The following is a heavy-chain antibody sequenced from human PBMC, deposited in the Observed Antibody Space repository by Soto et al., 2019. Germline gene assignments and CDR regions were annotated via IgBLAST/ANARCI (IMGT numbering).Heavy chain of an antibody. CDR1: GYSFTSYW. D-gene: IGHD2-2*01. CDR2: IYPGDSNT. Sequence: GESLKISCKGSGYSFTSYWIGWVRQMPGKGLEWMGIIYPGDSNTRYSPSFQGQGTIAADKSITTAYLQWSSLKASDTAMYYWSGLRYSISTACDARDYWGQETLVAVSS. J-gene: IGHJ4*02. CDR3: SGLRYSISTACDARDY. V-gene: IGHV5-51*01.